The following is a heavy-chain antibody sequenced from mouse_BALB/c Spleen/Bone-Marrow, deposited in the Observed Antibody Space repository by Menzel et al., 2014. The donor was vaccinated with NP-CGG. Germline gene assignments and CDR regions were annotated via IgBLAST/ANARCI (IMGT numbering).Heavy chain of an antibody. CDR1: GFTFSSFG. CDR3: ARWGYYYAMDY. J-gene: IGHJ4*01. CDR2: ISSGSSTI. Sequence: EVNLVESGGGLVQPGWSRKLSCAASGFTFSSFGMHWVRQAPEKGLEWVAYISSGSSTIYYADTVKGRFTISRDNPKNTLFLQMTSLRSEDTAMYYCARWGYYYAMDYWGQGTSVTVPS. V-gene: IGHV5-17*02.